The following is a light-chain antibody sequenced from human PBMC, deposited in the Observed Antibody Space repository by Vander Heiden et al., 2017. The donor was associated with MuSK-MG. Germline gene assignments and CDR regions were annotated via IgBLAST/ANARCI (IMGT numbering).Light chain of an antibody. Sequence: QSVLTQPPSVSGAPGQRVTISCTGSSPNIGAGYDVHWYQQLPGTAPKLLIYGNSNRPSGVPDRFSGSKSGTSASLAITGLQAEDEADDYCQSYDSSLSGSGVVFGGGTKLTVL. CDR2: GNS. V-gene: IGLV1-40*01. CDR3: QSYDSSLSGSGVV. CDR1: SPNIGAGYD. J-gene: IGLJ2*01.